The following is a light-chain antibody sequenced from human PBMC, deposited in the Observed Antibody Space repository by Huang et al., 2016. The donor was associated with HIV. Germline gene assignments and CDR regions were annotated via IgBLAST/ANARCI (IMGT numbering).Light chain of an antibody. CDR1: ESVSSN. CDR3: QQYNTWPWT. V-gene: IGKV3-15*01. J-gene: IGKJ1*01. CDR2: GAS. Sequence: EIVMTQSPATLSVSPGDGATLSCRASESVSSNLAWYQQKPGQAPRLLIYGASTRAAGIPATFSGSGSGTKFALTISSLQSEDFAIHHCQQYNTWPWTFGQGTKVEI.